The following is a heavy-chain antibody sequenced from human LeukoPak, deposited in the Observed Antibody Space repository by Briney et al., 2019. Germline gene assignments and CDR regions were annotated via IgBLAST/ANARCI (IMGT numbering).Heavy chain of an antibody. CDR2: INPSGGST. CDR3: ARAKPIAAAGTFDY. CDR1: GYPFTRYY. D-gene: IGHD6-13*01. Sequence: GASVKLSCNASGYPFTRYYMHWVRQAPRHGLEWWGIINPSGGSTSYAQKFQGRVTMTRDMSTSRVYMELSSLRSEDTAVYYCARAKPIAAAGTFDYWGQGTLVTVSS. V-gene: IGHV1-46*01. J-gene: IGHJ4*02.